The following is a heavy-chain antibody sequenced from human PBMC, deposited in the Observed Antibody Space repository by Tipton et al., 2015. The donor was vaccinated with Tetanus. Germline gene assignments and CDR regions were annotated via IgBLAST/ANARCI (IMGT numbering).Heavy chain of an antibody. J-gene: IGHJ1*01. CDR1: GSSITSTTHY. Sequence: TLSLTCTVSGSSITSTTHYWGRIRQAPGKGLEWIGIIYYSGSTYYNASLRSRVTISVDTSKNQFSLQLRSVTAADTAVYYCARQDTLNYYYVGYFHDWGQGTLVTVSS. V-gene: IGHV4-39*01. D-gene: IGHD3-22*01. CDR2: IYYSGST. CDR3: ARQDTLNYYYVGYFHD.